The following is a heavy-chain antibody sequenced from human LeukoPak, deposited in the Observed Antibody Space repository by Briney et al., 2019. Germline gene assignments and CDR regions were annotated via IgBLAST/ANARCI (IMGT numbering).Heavy chain of an antibody. Sequence: SETLSLTCAVYGGSFSGYYWSWIRQPPGKGLEWIGEINHSGSTNYNPSLKSRVTISVDTSKNQFSLKLSSVTAADTAVYYCASPVVVAGWGVSYYYYGMDVWGQGTTVTVSS. D-gene: IGHD2-15*01. CDR3: ASPVVVAGWGVSYYYYGMDV. CDR2: INHSGST. V-gene: IGHV4-34*01. J-gene: IGHJ6*02. CDR1: GGSFSGYY.